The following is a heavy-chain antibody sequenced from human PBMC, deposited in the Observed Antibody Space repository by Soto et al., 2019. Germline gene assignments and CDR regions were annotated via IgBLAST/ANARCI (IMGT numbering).Heavy chain of an antibody. D-gene: IGHD3-10*01. CDR3: ARGHLLWFGESNNWFDP. J-gene: IGHJ5*02. CDR2: IYHSGST. CDR1: GGSISGGGYS. V-gene: IGHV4-30-2*01. Sequence: SETLSLTCAVSGGSISGGGYSWSWIRQPPGKGLEWIGYIYHSGSTYYNPSLKSRVTISVDRSKNQFSLKLSSVTAADTAVYYCARGHLLWFGESNNWFDPWDQGTLVTVSS.